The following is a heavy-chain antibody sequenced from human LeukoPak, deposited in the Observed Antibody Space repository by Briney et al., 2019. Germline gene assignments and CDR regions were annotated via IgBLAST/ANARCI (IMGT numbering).Heavy chain of an antibody. Sequence: GESLKISCKGSGYSFTSYWIGWVRQMPGKGLEWMGIIYPGDSDTRYSPSFQGQVTISADRSISTAYLQWSSLRASDTAMYYCARFDRSRPGLSDYWGQGTLVTVSS. CDR3: ARFDRSRPGLSDY. V-gene: IGHV5-51*01. J-gene: IGHJ4*02. D-gene: IGHD6-6*01. CDR2: IYPGDSDT. CDR1: GYSFTSYW.